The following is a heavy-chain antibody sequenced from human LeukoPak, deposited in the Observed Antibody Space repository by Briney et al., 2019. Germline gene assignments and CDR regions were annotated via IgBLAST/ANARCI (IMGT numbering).Heavy chain of an antibody. CDR3: ARDAYYYDSYEPL. J-gene: IGHJ4*02. Sequence: EASVKVSCKASGGTFSSYAISWVRQAPGQGLEWMGRIIPILGIANYAQKFQGRVTITADKSTSTAYMELSSLRSEDTAVYYCARDAYYYDSYEPLWGQGTLVTVSS. V-gene: IGHV1-69*04. CDR1: GGTFSSYA. CDR2: IIPILGIA. D-gene: IGHD3-22*01.